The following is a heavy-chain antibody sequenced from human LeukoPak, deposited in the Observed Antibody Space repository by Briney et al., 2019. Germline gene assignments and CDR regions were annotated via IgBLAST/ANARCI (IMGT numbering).Heavy chain of an antibody. CDR3: VRDVSRRIGMDV. J-gene: IGHJ6*02. D-gene: IGHD2/OR15-2a*01. V-gene: IGHV3-21*06. CDR1: GFSFNSYT. CDR2: ISPGVSGYT. Sequence: PGGSLRLSCLASGFSFNSYTMNWVREAPGKGLEWVSTISPGVSGYTWYAVSVKGRFTISRDNPENSLYLQMDSLRADDTAVYYCVRDVSRRIGMDVWGQGTTVTVSS.